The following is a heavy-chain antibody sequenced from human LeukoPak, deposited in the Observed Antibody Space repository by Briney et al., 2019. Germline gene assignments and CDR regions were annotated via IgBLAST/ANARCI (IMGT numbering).Heavy chain of an antibody. V-gene: IGHV4-30-2*01. CDR3: ARNDWNDPSSLDY. CDR2: IYHSGST. D-gene: IGHD1-1*01. CDR1: GGSISSGGYS. J-gene: IGHJ4*02. Sequence: PSETLSLTCAVSGGSISSGGYSWSWIRQPPGKGLEWIGYIYHSGSTYYNPSPKSRVTISVDRSKNQFSLKLSSVTAADTAVYYCARNDWNDPSSLDYWGQGTLVTVSS.